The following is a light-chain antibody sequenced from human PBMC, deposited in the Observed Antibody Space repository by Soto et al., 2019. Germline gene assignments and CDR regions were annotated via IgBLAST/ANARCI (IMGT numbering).Light chain of an antibody. CDR2: NVS. CDR3: SSYTSGDSFY. J-gene: IGLJ1*01. V-gene: IGLV2-14*01. CDR1: SSDVGAYIY. Sequence: SALTQPASVSGSPGQSITISCTGNSSDVGAYIYVSWYQQHPGKVPKLIIYNVSNRPSGVSNRFSGSKSGNTASLTISGLQAEDEADYYCSSYTSGDSFYFGTGTKVTVL.